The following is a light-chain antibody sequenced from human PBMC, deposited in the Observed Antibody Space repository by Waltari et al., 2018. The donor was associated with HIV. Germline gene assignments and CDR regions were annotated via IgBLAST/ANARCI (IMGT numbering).Light chain of an antibody. V-gene: IGLV2-14*01. CDR1: SSDVGDYNY. Sequence: QSALTQPASVSGSPGQSITISCIGTSSDVGDYNYVSWSQQHSGKAPIVMIYKVSNRPSGISDRFSGSKSGNTASMTISGLQAEDEADYYCSSYTSRAVSTYVFGTGTKVTVL. CDR3: SSYTSRAVSTYV. CDR2: KVS. J-gene: IGLJ1*01.